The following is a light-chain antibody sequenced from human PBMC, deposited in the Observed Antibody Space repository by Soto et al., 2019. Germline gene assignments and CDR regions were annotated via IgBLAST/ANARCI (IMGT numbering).Light chain of an antibody. CDR1: QSVSSY. Sequence: EIVLTQSPATLSLSPGERATLSCRASQSVSSYLAWYQQKPGQAPRLLIYDASNRATVIPARFSGSGSGTNFTLTFSSLEPEDFAVYYCQQRSNWRGAITFGQGTRLEIK. CDR2: DAS. CDR3: QQRSNWRGAIT. V-gene: IGKV3-11*01. J-gene: IGKJ5*01.